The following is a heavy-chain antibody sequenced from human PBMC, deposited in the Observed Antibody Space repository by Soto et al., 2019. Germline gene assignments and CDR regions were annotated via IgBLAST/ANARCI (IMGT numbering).Heavy chain of an antibody. CDR3: AGMYYYDSSGYYRNLGMGV. CDR1: GFTFSSYE. J-gene: IGHJ6*02. CDR2: ISSSGSTI. V-gene: IGHV3-48*03. Sequence: PGGSLRLSCAASGFTFSSYEMNWVRQAPGKRLEWVSYISSSGSTIYYADSVKGRFTISRDNAKNSLYLQMNSLRAEDTAVYYCAGMYYYDSSGYYRNLGMGVWGQGTTVTVSS. D-gene: IGHD3-22*01.